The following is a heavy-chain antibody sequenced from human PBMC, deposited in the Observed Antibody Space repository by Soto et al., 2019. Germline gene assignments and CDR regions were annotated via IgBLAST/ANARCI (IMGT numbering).Heavy chain of an antibody. V-gene: IGHV3-53*02. CDR2: IYSGGST. CDR1: GFTVSSNY. Sequence: EVQLVATGGGLIQPGGSLRLSCAASGFTVSSNYMSWVRQAPGKGLEWVSVIYSGGSTYYADSVKGRFTISRDNSKNTLYLQMNSLRAEDTAVYYCARSGSSSWDYYGMDVWGQGTKVTVSS. J-gene: IGHJ6*01. CDR3: ARSGSSSWDYYGMDV. D-gene: IGHD6-13*01.